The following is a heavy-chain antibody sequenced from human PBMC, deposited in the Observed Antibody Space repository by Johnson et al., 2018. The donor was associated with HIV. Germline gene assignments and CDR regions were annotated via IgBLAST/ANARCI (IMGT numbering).Heavy chain of an antibody. CDR1: GFTFSDYY. D-gene: IGHD3-10*01. CDR3: ARVAVLWFMDTNAYDI. CDR2: ISGRGDST. V-gene: IGHV3-66*02. J-gene: IGHJ3*02. Sequence: VQLVESGGGVVRPGGSLRLSCAASGFTFSDYYMTWVRQAPGKGLEWVSVISGRGDSTHYADSVKGRFTISSDKSKNTLYLQMNRLRAEDTAVYYCARVAVLWFMDTNAYDIWGQGKMVTVSS.